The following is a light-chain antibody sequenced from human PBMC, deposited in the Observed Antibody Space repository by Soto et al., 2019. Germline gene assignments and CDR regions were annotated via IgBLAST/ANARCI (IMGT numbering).Light chain of an antibody. CDR2: GAS. CDR3: QQYNNWPALT. CDR1: QSVSSS. V-gene: IGKV3-15*01. Sequence: EIVMTQSPATRSVSPGERATLSCRASQSVSSSLAWYQQKRGQAPRVLIYGASTRATGIPARFSGSGSGTEFTLTISSLQSEDFAVYYCQQYNNWPALTFGGGTKVEIK. J-gene: IGKJ4*01.